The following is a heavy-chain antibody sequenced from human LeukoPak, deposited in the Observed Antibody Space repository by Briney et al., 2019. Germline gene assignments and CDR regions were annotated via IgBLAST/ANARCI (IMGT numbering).Heavy chain of an antibody. D-gene: IGHD3-9*01. CDR1: GFTFSSYA. V-gene: IGHV3-23*01. Sequence: GGSLRLSCAASGFTFSSYAMSWVRQAPGKGLEWVSAISGSGGSTYYADSVKGRFTISRDNSKNTLYLQMNSLRAEDTAVYYCAKDPKDYDILTGYYISPFDYWGQGTLVTVSS. CDR2: ISGSGGST. CDR3: AKDPKDYDILTGYYISPFDY. J-gene: IGHJ4*02.